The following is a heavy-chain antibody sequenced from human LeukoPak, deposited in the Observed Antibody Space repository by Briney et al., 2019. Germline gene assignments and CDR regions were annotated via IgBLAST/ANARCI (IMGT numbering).Heavy chain of an antibody. J-gene: IGHJ4*02. D-gene: IGHD3-10*01. CDR1: GGSFSGYY. CDR3: ALEGARGGFDY. CDR2: INHSGST. Sequence: PSETLSLTCAVYGGSFSGYYWSWIRQPPGKGLEWIGEINHSGSTNYNPSLKSRVTISVDTSKNQFSLKLSSVTAADTAVYYCALEGARGGFDYWGQGTLVTVSS. V-gene: IGHV4-34*01.